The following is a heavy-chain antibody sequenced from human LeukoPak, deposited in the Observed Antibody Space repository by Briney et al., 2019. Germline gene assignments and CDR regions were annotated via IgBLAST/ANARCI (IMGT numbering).Heavy chain of an antibody. CDR3: ARGQYGQQLVPYDSSGYYPGSNWFDP. Sequence: PSETLSLTCTVSGGSISSYYWSWIRQPAGKGLEWIGRIYTSGSTNYNPSLKSRVTMSVDTSKNQFSLKLSSVTAADTAVYYCARGQYGQQLVPYDSSGYYPGSNWFDPWGQGTLVTVSS. CDR2: IYTSGST. J-gene: IGHJ5*02. D-gene: IGHD3-22*01. V-gene: IGHV4-4*07. CDR1: GGSISSYY.